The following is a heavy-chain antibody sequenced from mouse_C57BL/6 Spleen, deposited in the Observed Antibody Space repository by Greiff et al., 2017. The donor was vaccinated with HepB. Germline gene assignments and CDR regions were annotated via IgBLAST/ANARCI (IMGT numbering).Heavy chain of an antibody. D-gene: IGHD2-2*01. Sequence: QVQLKESGAELARPGASVKMSCKASGYTFTSYTMHWVKQRPGQGLEWIGYINPSSGYTKYNQKFKDKATLTADKSSSTAYMQLSSLTSEDSAVYYCATYGYGAMDYWGQGTSVTVSS. CDR3: ATYGYGAMDY. V-gene: IGHV1-4*01. CDR1: GYTFTSYT. CDR2: INPSSGYT. J-gene: IGHJ4*01.